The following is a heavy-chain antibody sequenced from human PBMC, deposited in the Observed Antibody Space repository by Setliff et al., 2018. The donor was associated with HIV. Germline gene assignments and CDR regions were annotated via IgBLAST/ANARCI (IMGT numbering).Heavy chain of an antibody. CDR3: AKSLLVAGNDY. V-gene: IGHV3-53*01. CDR1: GFTVSSNS. D-gene: IGHD2-8*02. CDR2: IYSVGIT. Sequence: PGGSLRLSCAASGFTVSSNSMSWVRQAPGKGLEWVSVIYSVGITYYTDSVKGRFIISRDNSKNTLYLQMNSLRAQDTAIYYCAKSLLVAGNDYWGQGTLVTVSS. J-gene: IGHJ4*02.